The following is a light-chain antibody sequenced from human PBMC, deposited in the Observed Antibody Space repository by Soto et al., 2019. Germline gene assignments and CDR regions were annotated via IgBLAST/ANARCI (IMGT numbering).Light chain of an antibody. CDR2: SAS. CDR1: QSISNY. CDR3: QQSYSTSVT. Sequence: DIQITRSPSSLSSSVVDIVTFSCLAGQSISNYLNWYQHKPGKAPKLLIDSASSLQSGVPSRFSGSGSGTDFTLTISSLQPEDFATYYCQQSYSTSVTFGQGTKVDIK. J-gene: IGKJ1*01. V-gene: IGKV1-39*01.